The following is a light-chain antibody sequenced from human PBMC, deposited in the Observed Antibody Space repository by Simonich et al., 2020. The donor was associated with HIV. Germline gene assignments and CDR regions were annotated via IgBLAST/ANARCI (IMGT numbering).Light chain of an antibody. CDR3: QQYNTYPRT. J-gene: IGKJ1*01. Sequence: DIQMTQSPSSLSASVGDRVTITCRASQSISSYLNWYQQKPGKAPKLLIYAASSLQSGVPSRFSGSGSGTDFTLTISSLQPDDFATYYCQQYNTYPRTFGQGTKVEI. CDR1: QSISSY. CDR2: AAS. V-gene: IGKV1-39*01.